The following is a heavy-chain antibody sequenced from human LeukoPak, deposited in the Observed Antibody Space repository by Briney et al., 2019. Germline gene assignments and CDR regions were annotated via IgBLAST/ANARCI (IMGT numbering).Heavy chain of an antibody. V-gene: IGHV3-21*04. J-gene: IGHJ4*02. D-gene: IGHD5-18*01. CDR3: ANDLGWIQLNLG. CDR1: GSTFTYYA. Sequence: GGSLRLSCAASGSTFTYYAIHWVRQAPGRALEWVSSITSSGTYIFYADSVKGRFTISRDNSRNTVYLQMNSLRAEDTAVYYCANDLGWIQLNLGRGQGTLVTVSS. CDR2: ITSSGTYI.